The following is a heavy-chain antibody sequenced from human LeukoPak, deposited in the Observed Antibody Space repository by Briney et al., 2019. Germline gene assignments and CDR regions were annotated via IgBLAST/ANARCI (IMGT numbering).Heavy chain of an antibody. CDR3: ARAGSSSAPHYYYYYYMDV. V-gene: IGHV1-69*05. Sequence: ASVKVSCMASGGTFSSYAISWVRQAPGQGLEWMGGIIPIFATANYAQKFQGRVTITTDESTSTAYMELSSLRSEDTAVYYCARAGSSSAPHYYYYYYMDVWGKGTTVTVSS. CDR1: GGTFSSYA. CDR2: IIPIFATA. D-gene: IGHD6-6*01. J-gene: IGHJ6*03.